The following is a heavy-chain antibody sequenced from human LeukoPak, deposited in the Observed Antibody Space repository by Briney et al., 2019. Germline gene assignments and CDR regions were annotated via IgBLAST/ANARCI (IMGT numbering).Heavy chain of an antibody. Sequence: GGSLRLSCAVTGFTLGTYWIHWVRHSPGRGLEWVARINGEGSRISYADSVRGRFTISRDNAKNTAYLQMNSLRAEDTALYYCARDPGYYYYGMDVWGQGTTVVVSS. J-gene: IGHJ6*02. CDR2: INGEGSRI. V-gene: IGHV3-74*01. CDR3: ARDPGYYYYGMDV. CDR1: GFTLGTYW.